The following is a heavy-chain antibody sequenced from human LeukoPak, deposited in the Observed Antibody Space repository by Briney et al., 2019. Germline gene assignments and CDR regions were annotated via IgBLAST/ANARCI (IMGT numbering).Heavy chain of an antibody. J-gene: IGHJ3*02. CDR3: AKEGDYYGSGSYRDGFDI. CDR1: GFTFSTHG. D-gene: IGHD3-10*01. CDR2: VRYDGINK. Sequence: GGSLRLSCAASGFTFSTHGMHWVRQAPGKGLEWVAFVRYDGINKYYADSVKGRFTISRDSFKNTLYPQMNSLRPEDTAVYYCAKEGDYYGSGSYRDGFDIWGQGTRATVSS. V-gene: IGHV3-30*02.